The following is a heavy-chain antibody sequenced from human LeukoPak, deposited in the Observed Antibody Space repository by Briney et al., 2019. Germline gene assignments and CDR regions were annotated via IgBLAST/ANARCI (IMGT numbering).Heavy chain of an antibody. CDR3: ARGRLAEYYDFWSGYYLVNWFDP. V-gene: IGHV3-11*04. D-gene: IGHD3-3*01. CDR1: GFTFSDYY. CDR2: ISSSGSTI. J-gene: IGHJ5*02. Sequence: PGGSLRLSCAASGFTFSDYYMSWIRQAPGKGLEWVSYISSSGSTIYYADSVKGRFTISRDNAKNSLYLQMNSLRAEDTAVYYCARGRLAEYYDFWSGYYLVNWFDPWGQGTLVTVSS.